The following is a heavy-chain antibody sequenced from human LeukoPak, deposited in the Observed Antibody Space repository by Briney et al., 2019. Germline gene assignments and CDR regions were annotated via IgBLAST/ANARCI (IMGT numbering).Heavy chain of an antibody. D-gene: IGHD6-6*01. V-gene: IGHV1-69*05. CDR3: ARGGFEYSSSWPYYYYMDV. CDR1: GGTFSSYA. Sequence: SVKVSCKASGGTFSSYAISLVRQAPGQALEWMGGIIPIFGTANYAQKFQGRVTITTDESTSTVYMELSSLRSEDTAVYYCARGGFEYSSSWPYYYYMDVWGKGTTVTVSS. J-gene: IGHJ6*03. CDR2: IIPIFGTA.